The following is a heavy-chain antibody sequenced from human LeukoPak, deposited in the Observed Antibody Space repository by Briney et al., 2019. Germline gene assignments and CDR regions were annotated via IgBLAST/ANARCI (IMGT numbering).Heavy chain of an antibody. J-gene: IGHJ4*02. D-gene: IGHD5-12*01. CDR2: ISSSSSYI. V-gene: IGHV3-21*01. Sequence: GGSLRLSCAASGFTFSSYSMNWVRQAPGKGLEWVSSISSSSSYIYYADSVKGRFTISRDNAKNSLYLQMNSLRAEDTAVYYCVRDDDGGVIQVATITYFDYWGQGTLVTVSS. CDR3: VRDDDGGVIQVATITYFDY. CDR1: GFTFSSYS.